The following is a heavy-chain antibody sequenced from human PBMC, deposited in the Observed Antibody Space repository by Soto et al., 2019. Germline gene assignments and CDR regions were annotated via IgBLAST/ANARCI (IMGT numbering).Heavy chain of an antibody. V-gene: IGHV4-39*01. D-gene: IGHD6-19*01. CDR3: AMTVAGTGYYGMDV. CDR1: GGSISSSSYY. J-gene: IGHJ6*02. Sequence: SETLSLTCTVSGGSISSSSYYWGWIRQPPGKGLEWIGSIYYSGSTYYNPSLKSRVTISVDTSKNQFSLKLSSVTAADTVVYYCAMTVAGTGYYGMDVWGQGTTVTVSS. CDR2: IYYSGST.